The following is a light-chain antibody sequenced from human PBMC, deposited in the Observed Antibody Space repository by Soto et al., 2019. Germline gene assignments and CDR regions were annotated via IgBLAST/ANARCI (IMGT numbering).Light chain of an antibody. Sequence: QSALTQPPSVSGSPGQSITISCTGTSTDVGAYNYVSWYKHLPGAAPKLMIFDVSNRPSGVSNRFSGSKSGTPASLTISGLQADDESYYYCSSYTTRSTRYVFGTGTKLTVL. CDR3: SSYTTRSTRYV. V-gene: IGLV2-14*03. CDR2: DVS. CDR1: STDVGAYNY. J-gene: IGLJ1*01.